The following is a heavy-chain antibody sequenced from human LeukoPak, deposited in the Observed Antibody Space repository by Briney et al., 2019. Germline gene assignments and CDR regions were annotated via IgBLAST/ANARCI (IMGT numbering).Heavy chain of an antibody. CDR1: GFTFSSYG. CDR2: INHSGST. CDR3: ARLKISYGSGSFREKSDY. V-gene: IGHV4-34*01. J-gene: IGHJ4*02. Sequence: LRLSCAASGFTFSSYGMHWVRQPPGKGLEWIGEINHSGSTNYNPSLKSRVTISVDTSKNQFSLKMSSVTAADTAVYYCARLKISYGSGSFREKSDYWGQGTLVTVSS. D-gene: IGHD3-10*01.